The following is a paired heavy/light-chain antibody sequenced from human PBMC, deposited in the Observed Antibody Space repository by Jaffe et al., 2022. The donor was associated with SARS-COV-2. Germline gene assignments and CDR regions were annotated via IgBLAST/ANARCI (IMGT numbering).Heavy chain of an antibody. D-gene: IGHD3-10*01. CDR1: GYSFTNYW. V-gene: IGHV5-51*01. CDR2: VYPGDSRT. Sequence: EVQLVQSGAEVKKPGESLKISCKGSGYSFTNYWLGWVRQMPGKGLEWMGIVYPGDSRTRYSPSFQGQVTISVDKSIRTAYLQWSSLKASDTAIYYCARVEYGAAEYWGQGTLVTIPS. J-gene: IGHJ4*02. CDR3: ARVEYGAAEY.
Light chain of an antibody. CDR3: CSYIASNTLDVV. CDR2: EVS. V-gene: IGLV2-14*01. Sequence: QSALTQPASVSGSLGQSITISCTGTSSDVGGYNYVSWYQQYPGKAPKLIIYEVSNRPSGVSNRFSGSKSGNTASLTISGLRAEDEADYYCCSYIASNTLDVVFGGGTKLTVL. J-gene: IGLJ2*01. CDR1: SSDVGGYNY.